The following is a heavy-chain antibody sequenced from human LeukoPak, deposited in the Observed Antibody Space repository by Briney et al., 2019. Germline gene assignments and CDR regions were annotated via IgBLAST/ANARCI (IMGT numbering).Heavy chain of an antibody. J-gene: IGHJ4*02. Sequence: PSETLSLTCIVSGYSITSGYYWGWIRQPPGKGLEWIGSIYHSGDTYYNPSLKSRVTISVDTSKNQFSLKLSSVTAADTAVYYCAGVELGLSDRLEDYWGQGTLVTVSS. CDR2: IYHSGDT. V-gene: IGHV4-38-2*02. D-gene: IGHD4/OR15-4a*01. CDR3: AGVELGLSDRLEDY. CDR1: GYSITSGYY.